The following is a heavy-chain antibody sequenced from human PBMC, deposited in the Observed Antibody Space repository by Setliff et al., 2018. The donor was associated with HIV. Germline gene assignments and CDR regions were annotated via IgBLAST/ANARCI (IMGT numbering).Heavy chain of an antibody. J-gene: IGHJ4*02. V-gene: IGHV3-7*05. Sequence: GGSLRLSCAASGFTFSSYWMSWVRQAPGKGLEWVANIKQDGSEKYYVDSVKGRFTISRYNAKNSLYLQMNSLRAEDTAVYYCARGARGSGSSNYYFDYWGQGTLVTVSS. CDR1: GFTFSSYW. CDR3: ARGARGSGSSNYYFDY. CDR2: IKQDGSEK. D-gene: IGHD3-10*01.